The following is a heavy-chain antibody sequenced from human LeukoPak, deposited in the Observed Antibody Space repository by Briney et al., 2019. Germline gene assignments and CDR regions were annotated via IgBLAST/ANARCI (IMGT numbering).Heavy chain of an antibody. D-gene: IGHD6-6*01. CDR2: ISGDGSST. J-gene: IGHJ4*02. Sequence: GGSLRLSCAASGFTFSSQWMHWVRQTPGAGLVWVSRISGDGSSTHYADSVEGRFTIPRDNAKNTLYLQMNSLRVEDTAVYYCARGGAARPDFWGQGTLVTVSS. CDR1: GFTFSSQW. V-gene: IGHV3-74*01. CDR3: ARGGAARPDF.